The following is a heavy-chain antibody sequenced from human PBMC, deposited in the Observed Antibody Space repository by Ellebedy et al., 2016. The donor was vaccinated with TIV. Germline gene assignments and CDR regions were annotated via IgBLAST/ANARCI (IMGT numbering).Heavy chain of an antibody. CDR2: IKSKTDGGTA. J-gene: IGHJ4*02. CDR1: GFTFSNAW. CDR3: IGRGGY. Sequence: GESLKISXAASGFTFSNAWMSWVRQAPGKGLEWVGRIKSKTDGGTADYAAPVKGRFTISRDDSKNTLYLQMNSLKTEDTAVYFCIGRGGYWGQGTLVTVSS. D-gene: IGHD5-24*01. V-gene: IGHV3-15*01.